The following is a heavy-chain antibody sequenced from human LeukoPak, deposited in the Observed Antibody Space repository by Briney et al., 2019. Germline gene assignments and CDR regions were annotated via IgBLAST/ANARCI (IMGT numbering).Heavy chain of an antibody. CDR3: ATGRSGGSCYGYFQH. CDR2: ISYDGSNI. CDR1: GFTFSSYG. Sequence: GGSLRLSCAASGFTFSSYGMHWVRQAPGKGLDWVAVISYDGSNIYYADSVKGRFTISRDNSKNTLFLQMNSLRADDTAVYYCATGRSGGSCYGYFQHWGQGTLVTVSS. V-gene: IGHV3-30*03. J-gene: IGHJ1*01. D-gene: IGHD2-15*01.